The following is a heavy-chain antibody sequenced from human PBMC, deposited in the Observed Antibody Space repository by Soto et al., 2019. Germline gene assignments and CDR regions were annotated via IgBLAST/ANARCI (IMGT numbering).Heavy chain of an antibody. J-gene: IGHJ6*03. V-gene: IGHV1-69*02. D-gene: IGHD2-21*01. Sequence: QVQLVQSGAELKKPGSSVKVSCEASGGSFTSYSFTWVRQALGQGLEWMGRIIPIQGKANYALKFQDRVTITADRSTRTVYMELTSLRPEDTAVYFCAKSLLFVDHGYMDVWGKGTTVTVSS. CDR1: GGSFTSYS. CDR3: AKSLLFVDHGYMDV. CDR2: IIPIQGKA.